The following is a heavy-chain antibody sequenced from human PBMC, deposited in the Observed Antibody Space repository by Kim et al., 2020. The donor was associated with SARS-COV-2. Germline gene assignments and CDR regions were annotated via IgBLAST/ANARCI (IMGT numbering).Heavy chain of an antibody. J-gene: IGHJ4*02. CDR2: IYYSGST. Sequence: SETLSLTCTVSGGSISSGGYYWSWIRQHPGKGLEWIGYIYYSGSTYYNPSLKSRVTISVDTSKNQFSLKLSSVTAADTAVYYCARANTVTAYFDYWGQGTLVTVSS. V-gene: IGHV4-31*03. CDR3: ARANTVTAYFDY. D-gene: IGHD4-17*01. CDR1: GGSISSGGYY.